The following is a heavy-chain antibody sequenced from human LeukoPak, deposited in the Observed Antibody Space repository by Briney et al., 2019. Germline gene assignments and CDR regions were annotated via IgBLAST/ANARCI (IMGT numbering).Heavy chain of an antibody. J-gene: IGHJ5*02. Sequence: GGSLRLSCAASGFTFSSYWMSWVRQAPGKGLEWVANIKQDGSEKYYVDSVKGRFIISRDNAKNSLYLQMNSLRAEDTAVYCARDDCSSISCYHNWFDPWGQGTLVTVSS. CDR2: IKQDGSEK. CDR1: GFTFSSYW. V-gene: IGHV3-7*01. D-gene: IGHD2-2*01. CDR3: ARDDCSSISCYHNWFDP.